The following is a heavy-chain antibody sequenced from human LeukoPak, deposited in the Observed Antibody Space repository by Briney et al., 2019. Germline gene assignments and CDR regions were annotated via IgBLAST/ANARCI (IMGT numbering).Heavy chain of an antibody. CDR2: INHSGST. D-gene: IGHD1-26*01. V-gene: IGHV4-34*01. CDR3: ARGRGSYHGRAFDI. J-gene: IGHJ3*02. CDR1: GFTFSDYY. Sequence: PGGSLRLSCAASGFTFSDYYMSWIRQPPGKGLEWIGEINHSGSTNYNPSLKSRVTISVDTSKNQFSLKLSSVTAADTAVCYCARGRGSYHGRAFDIWGQGTMVTVSS.